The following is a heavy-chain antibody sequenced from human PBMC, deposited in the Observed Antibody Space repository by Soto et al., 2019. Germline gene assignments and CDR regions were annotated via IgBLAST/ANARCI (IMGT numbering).Heavy chain of an antibody. V-gene: IGHV1-69*01. D-gene: IGHD6-13*01. CDR3: AIGNNWYSNGASFYY. J-gene: IGHJ4*01. CDR2: IIPIFGTA. CDR1: GGTFSSYA. Sequence: QVQLVQSGAEVKKPGSSVKFACKASGGTFSSYAISWVRQAPGPGLEWMGGIIPIFGTANYAQKFHGRVTITADESTSTANRELSDLRSKDTAVDSCAIGNNWYSNGASFYYWGHGTLVIVS.